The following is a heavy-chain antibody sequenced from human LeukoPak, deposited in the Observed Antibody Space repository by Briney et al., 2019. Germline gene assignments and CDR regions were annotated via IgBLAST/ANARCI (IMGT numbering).Heavy chain of an antibody. D-gene: IGHD6-13*01. CDR2: INPSGGST. J-gene: IGHJ4*02. CDR1: GYTFTSYY. V-gene: IGHV1-46*01. CDR3: ARLEGSTWPWYYSDY. Sequence: ASVKVSCKASGYTFTSYYIHWERQAPGQGLEWMGMINPSGGSTNYAQKFQGTITMTRDTSTSTVYMELSSLRSEDTAIYYCARLEGSTWPWYYSDYWGQGTLVTVSS.